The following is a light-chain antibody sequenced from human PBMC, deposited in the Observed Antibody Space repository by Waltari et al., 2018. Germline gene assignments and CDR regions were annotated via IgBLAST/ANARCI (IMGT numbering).Light chain of an antibody. Sequence: QSALTQPAFVSGSRGQTITISCTGASRDVGGQHSVSWYQHHPGRVPKLLIYEVTNRPSDISTRFSGAKSGNTASLVISGVQAEDEADYYCSSYSTSKTPVVFGGGTKLTV. CDR3: SSYSTSKTPVV. V-gene: IGLV2-14*01. CDR2: EVT. J-gene: IGLJ2*01. CDR1: SRDVGGQHS.